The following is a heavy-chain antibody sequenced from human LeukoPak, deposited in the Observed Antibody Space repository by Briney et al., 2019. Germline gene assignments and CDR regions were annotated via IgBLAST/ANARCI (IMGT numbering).Heavy chain of an antibody. Sequence: SETLSLTCTVSGYSISSGYYWGWIRQPPGKGLEWIGSIYHSGSTYYNPSLKSRVTISVDTSKNQFSLKLSSVTAADTAVYYCARRGGSYSIDYWGQGTLVTVSS. CDR1: GYSISSGYY. CDR2: IYHSGST. J-gene: IGHJ4*02. CDR3: ARRGGSYSIDY. D-gene: IGHD1-26*01. V-gene: IGHV4-38-2*02.